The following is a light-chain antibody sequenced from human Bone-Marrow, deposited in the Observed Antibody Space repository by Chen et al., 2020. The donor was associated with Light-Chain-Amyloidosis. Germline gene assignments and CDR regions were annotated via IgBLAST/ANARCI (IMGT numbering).Light chain of an antibody. J-gene: IGLJ3*02. CDR1: NIGSTS. CDR3: QVWDRSSDRPV. Sequence: SYVLTQPSSVSVAPGQTATIAWGGNNIGSTSVHWYQQTPGQAPLPVVHDDSDRPSGIPERLSGSNSGNTATLTISRVEAGDEADYYCQVWDRSSDRPVFGGGTKLTVL. CDR2: DDS. V-gene: IGLV3-21*02.